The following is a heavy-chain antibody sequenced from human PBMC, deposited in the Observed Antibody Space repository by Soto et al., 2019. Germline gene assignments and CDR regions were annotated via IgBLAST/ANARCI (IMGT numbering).Heavy chain of an antibody. CDR3: ARAAVAAGGPFDK. Sequence: ETLSLTCAVSGGSFSGFFWGWIRQPPGKGLEWIGEVNHGGSTNYNPSLKSRVTISSDTSKNHFSLALRSVTAADTAVYYCARAAVAAGGPFDKWGQGALVTVSS. J-gene: IGHJ4*02. D-gene: IGHD2-15*01. CDR2: VNHGGST. CDR1: GGSFSGFF. V-gene: IGHV4-34*01.